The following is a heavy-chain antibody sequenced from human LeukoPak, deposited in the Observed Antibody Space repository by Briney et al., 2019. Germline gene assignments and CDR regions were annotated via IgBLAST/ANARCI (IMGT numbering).Heavy chain of an antibody. CDR2: FYSDQNT. Sequence: GGSLRLSCAASGFTVSSNYMSWVRQAPGKGLEWVSVFYSDQNTYYADSVKGRFTISRDNSKNTLSLQMNSLRAEDTAVYYCAKSVAAVGARYDSSSYADYWGQGTLVTVSS. V-gene: IGHV3-66*01. D-gene: IGHD3-22*01. CDR1: GFTVSSNY. J-gene: IGHJ4*02. CDR3: AKSVAAVGARYDSSSYADY.